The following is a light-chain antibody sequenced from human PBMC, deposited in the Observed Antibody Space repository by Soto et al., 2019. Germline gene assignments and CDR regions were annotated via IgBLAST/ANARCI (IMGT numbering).Light chain of an antibody. V-gene: IGLV1-44*01. J-gene: IGLJ3*02. CDR1: SSNIGSNS. CDR2: TND. Sequence: QSVLTQPPSAAGTPGQRITISCSGSSSNIGSNSVNWYRQFPGMAPNLLIYTNDQRPSGVPDRFSGSKSGTSASLAISGLQAEDEADYDCAVWDDRRRGWAFGGGTKVTVL. CDR3: AVWDDRRRGWA.